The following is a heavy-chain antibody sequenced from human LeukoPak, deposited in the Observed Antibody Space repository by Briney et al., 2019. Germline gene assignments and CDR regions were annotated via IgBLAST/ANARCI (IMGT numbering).Heavy chain of an antibody. V-gene: IGHV4-61*02. Sequence: SETLSLTCTVSGGSISSGSYYWSWIRQPAGKGLEWIGRIYTSGSTNYNPSLKSRVTISVDTSKNQFSLKLSSVTAADTAVYYCARAARIYDSSGLRFDYWGQGSLVTVSS. CDR3: ARAARIYDSSGLRFDY. J-gene: IGHJ4*02. D-gene: IGHD3-22*01. CDR1: GGSISSGSYY. CDR2: IYTSGST.